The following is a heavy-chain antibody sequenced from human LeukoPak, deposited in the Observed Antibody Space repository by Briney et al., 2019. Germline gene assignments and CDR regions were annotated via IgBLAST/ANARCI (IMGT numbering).Heavy chain of an antibody. CDR1: GFSFGNYA. CDR3: TRDGGSFCDFDY. J-gene: IGHJ4*02. CDR2: INTDGRIT. V-gene: IGHV3-64*02. Sequence: GGSLRLSCGASGFSFGNYAIHWVRQAPGKGLEYVSVINTDGRITYYADSVKGRFTISRDNSKNTVYLQMGSLRGEDMAVYYCTRDGGSFCDFDYWGQGALVTVSS. D-gene: IGHD1-26*01.